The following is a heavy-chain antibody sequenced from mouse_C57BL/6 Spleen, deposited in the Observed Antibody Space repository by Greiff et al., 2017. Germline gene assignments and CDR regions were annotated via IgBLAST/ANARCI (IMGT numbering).Heavy chain of an antibody. CDR1: GFTFSDYY. J-gene: IGHJ4*01. CDR2: INYDGSST. D-gene: IGHD1-1*01. Sequence: EVQLQESEGGLVQPGSSMKLSCTASGFTFSDYYMAWVRQVPEKGLEWVANINYDGSSTYYLDSLKSRFIISRDNAKNILYLQMSSLKSEDTATYYCARDRGYYGSSYVGAMDYWGQGTSVTVSS. CDR3: ARDRGYYGSSYVGAMDY. V-gene: IGHV5-16*01.